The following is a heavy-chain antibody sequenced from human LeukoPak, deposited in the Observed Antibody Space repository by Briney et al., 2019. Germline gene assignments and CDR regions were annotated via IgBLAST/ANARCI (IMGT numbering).Heavy chain of an antibody. V-gene: IGHV4-59*01. CDR3: ARRVQMSSASATSDTWLDP. J-gene: IGHJ5*02. CDR1: GDSISSYY. CDR2: IHFSGNT. Sequence: SETLTLTCTVSGDSISSYYWNWIRQPPGKGLEWIGHIHFSGNTNYNPSLKSRVTISLDSANNQFSLRLISVTAADTAVYYCARRVQMSSASATSDTWLDPWGQGTLVSVSP. D-gene: IGHD3-10*01.